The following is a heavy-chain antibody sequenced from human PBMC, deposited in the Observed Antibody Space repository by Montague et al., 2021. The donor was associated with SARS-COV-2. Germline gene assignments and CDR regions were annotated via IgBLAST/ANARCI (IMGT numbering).Heavy chain of an antibody. CDR2: IYSNDDK. D-gene: IGHD3-9*01. CDR3: AHLIRYYDIFTGIPFDY. V-gene: IGHV2-5*01. J-gene: IGHJ4*02. CDR1: GFSLTTRTVG. Sequence: VKPTQTLTLTCTFSGFSLTTRTVGVGWIRQPPGKALEWLALIYSNDDKRYSPSLQNRLTITKDTSKNQVVLRMTNMDPVDTATYYCAHLIRYYDIFTGIPFDYWGQGSQVTVSS.